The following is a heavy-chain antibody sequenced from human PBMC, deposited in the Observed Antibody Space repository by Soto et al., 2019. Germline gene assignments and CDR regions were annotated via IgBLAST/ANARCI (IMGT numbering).Heavy chain of an antibody. Sequence: ASVKVSCKASGYTFTSYAMHWVRQAPGQGPEWMGEIGPASGDTRYAQKFQGRVTMTRDTSITTVYMELNNLSPDGTAVYYCGRGRSGQLVVFYWGQGTPVTVSS. V-gene: IGHV1-2*02. J-gene: IGHJ4*02. CDR2: IGPASGDT. D-gene: IGHD3-10*01. CDR1: GYTFTSYA. CDR3: GRGRSGQLVVFY.